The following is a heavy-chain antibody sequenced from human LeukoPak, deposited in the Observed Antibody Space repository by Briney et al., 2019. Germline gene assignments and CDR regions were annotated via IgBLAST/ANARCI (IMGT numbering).Heavy chain of an antibody. J-gene: IGHJ4*02. V-gene: IGHV1-2*02. CDR1: GCTFTGYY. D-gene: IGHD2-15*01. CDR3: ATLGTSLGYCSGGSCYQL. CDR2: INPNSGGT. Sequence: RASVKVSCKASGCTFTGYYMHWVRQAPGQGLEWMGWINPNSGGTNYAQKFQGRVTMTRDTSISTAYMELSRLRSDDTAVYHCATLGTSLGYCSGGSCYQLWGQGTLVTVSS.